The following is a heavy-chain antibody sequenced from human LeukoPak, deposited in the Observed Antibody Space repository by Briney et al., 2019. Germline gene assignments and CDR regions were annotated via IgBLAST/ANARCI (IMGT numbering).Heavy chain of an antibody. CDR3: ARIIVGALDY. J-gene: IGHJ4*02. D-gene: IGHD1-26*01. CDR1: GGSISSGSYY. V-gene: IGHV4-61*02. Sequence: SETLSLTCTVSGGSISSGSYYWSWIRQPAGKGLEWIGRIYTSGSTYYNPSLKSRVTISVDTSKNQFSLKLSSVAAADTAVYYCARIIVGALDYWGQGTLVTVSS. CDR2: IYTSGST.